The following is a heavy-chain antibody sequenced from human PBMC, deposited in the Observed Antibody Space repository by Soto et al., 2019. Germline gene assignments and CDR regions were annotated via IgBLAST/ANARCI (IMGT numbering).Heavy chain of an antibody. CDR3: AHSSPDGPIHLSSGYDKGGYFDY. D-gene: IGHD5-12*01. Sequence: SGPTLVNPTQTLTLTCTFSGFSLSTSGVGVVWIRQPPGKALEWLALIYWNDDKRYSPSLKSRLTITKDTSTNQVVLTMTNMGPVHTAPYYCAHSSPDGPIHLSSGYDKGGYFDYWSYGTLVPVSS. CDR2: IYWNDDK. J-gene: IGHJ4*01. V-gene: IGHV2-5*01. CDR1: GFSLSTSGVG.